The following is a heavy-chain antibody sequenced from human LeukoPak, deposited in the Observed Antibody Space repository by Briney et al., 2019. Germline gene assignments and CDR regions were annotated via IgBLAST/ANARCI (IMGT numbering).Heavy chain of an antibody. D-gene: IGHD3-22*01. Sequence: PGGSQRLSCAASGFSFSTSWMAWVRQAPGKGLEWVANIKKDGSEKIYEDSVKGRLTISRDNAKSSLFLQMNSLRPEDTAVYYCASQDSNNAFEIWGQGSKVTVSS. J-gene: IGHJ3*02. CDR3: ASQDSNNAFEI. V-gene: IGHV3-7*01. CDR2: IKKDGSEK. CDR1: GFSFSTSW.